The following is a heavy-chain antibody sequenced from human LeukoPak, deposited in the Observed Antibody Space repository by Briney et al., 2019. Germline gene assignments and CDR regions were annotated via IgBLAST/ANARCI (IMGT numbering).Heavy chain of an antibody. J-gene: IGHJ4*02. CDR2: IRQDGSEK. CDR1: GFTFSSYW. D-gene: IGHD1-26*01. V-gene: IGHV3-7*04. Sequence: PGGSLRLSCAASGFTFSSYWMSWARQAPGKGLEWVANIRQDGSEKYYVDSVKGRFTISRDNAKNSLYLQMNSLRAEDTAVYYCARGRGMGATSPFDYWGQGTLVTVSS. CDR3: ARGRGMGATSPFDY.